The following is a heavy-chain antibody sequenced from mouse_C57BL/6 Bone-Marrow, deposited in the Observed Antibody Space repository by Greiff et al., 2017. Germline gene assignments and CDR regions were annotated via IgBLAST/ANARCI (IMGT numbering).Heavy chain of an antibody. CDR3: ARGTRGDYGGYYFDY. V-gene: IGHV1-66*01. D-gene: IGHD2-4*01. J-gene: IGHJ2*01. Sequence: QVQLQQSGPELVKPGASVKISCKASGYSFTSYYIHWVKQRPGQGLEWIGWIYPGSGNTKYNEKFKGKATLTADTSSSTAYMQLSSLTSEDSAVYYCARGTRGDYGGYYFDYWGQGTTLTVSS. CDR2: IYPGSGNT. CDR1: GYSFTSYY.